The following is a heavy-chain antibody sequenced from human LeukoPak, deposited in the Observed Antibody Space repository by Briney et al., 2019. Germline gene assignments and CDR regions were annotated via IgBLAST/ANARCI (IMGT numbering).Heavy chain of an antibody. J-gene: IGHJ3*02. Sequence: SETLSLTCAVYGGSFSGYYWSWIRQPPGKGLEWTGEINHSGSTNYNPSLKSRVTISVDTPKNQFSLKLSSVTAADTAVYYCAREINGQRLDAFDIWGQGTMVTVSS. CDR1: GGSFSGYY. CDR2: INHSGST. V-gene: IGHV4-34*01. CDR3: AREINGQRLDAFDI.